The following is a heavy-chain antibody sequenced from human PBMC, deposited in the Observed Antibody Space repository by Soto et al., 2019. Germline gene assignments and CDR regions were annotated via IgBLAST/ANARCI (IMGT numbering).Heavy chain of an antibody. J-gene: IGHJ6*02. CDR2: INHSGST. Sequence: SETLSLTCAVYGGSFSGYYWSWIRQPPGKGLEWIGEINHSGSTNYNPSLKSRVTISVDTSKNQFSLKLSSVAAADTAVYYCARGRITIFGVVNTYYYGMDVWGQGTTVTVSS. CDR3: ARGRITIFGVVNTYYYGMDV. CDR1: GGSFSGYY. V-gene: IGHV4-34*01. D-gene: IGHD3-3*01.